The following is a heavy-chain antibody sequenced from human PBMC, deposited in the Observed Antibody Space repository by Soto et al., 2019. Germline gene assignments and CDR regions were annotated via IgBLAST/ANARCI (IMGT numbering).Heavy chain of an antibody. D-gene: IGHD5-18*01. CDR2: IYYSGST. Sequence: QVQLQESGPGLVKPSQTLSLTCTVSGGSISSGDNYWSWILQHPGKGLEWIGYIYYSGSTYYNPSLKRRFTISLDTSKNQFSLKLNSVTAAHTAVYYCASNSYGYIFYDSWGQGTLVTVSS. J-gene: IGHJ4*02. CDR1: GGSISSGDNY. CDR3: ASNSYGYIFYDS. V-gene: IGHV4-30-4*01.